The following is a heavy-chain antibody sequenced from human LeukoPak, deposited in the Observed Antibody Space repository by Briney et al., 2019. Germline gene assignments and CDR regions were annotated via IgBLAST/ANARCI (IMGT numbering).Heavy chain of an antibody. J-gene: IGHJ4*02. CDR3: AQGHISGYCSSTSCYGVVDYFDY. CDR1: GFTFSSYA. V-gene: IGHV3-23*01. CDR2: ISGSGGST. Sequence: GGSLRLSCAPSGFTFSSYAISWVRQPPGNGLESVSAISGSGGSTYYADSVKGRFTISRDNSKNTLYLQMNSLRAEDTAVYYCAQGHISGYCSSTSCYGVVDYFDYWGQGTLVTVSS. D-gene: IGHD2-2*01.